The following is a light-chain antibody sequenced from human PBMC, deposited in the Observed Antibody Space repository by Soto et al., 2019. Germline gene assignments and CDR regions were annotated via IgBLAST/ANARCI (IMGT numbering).Light chain of an antibody. CDR2: WAS. V-gene: IGKV4-1*01. CDR1: QSVLYSSNNKNY. J-gene: IGKJ1*01. CDR3: QHYLTTAT. Sequence: DIVMTQSPDSLAVSLGERATINCKSSQSVLYSSNNKNYLAWYQQKPGQPPKLLIYWASTRESGVPDRFSGSGSGTDFTLTISTLQAEDVSVYYCQHYLTTATFGQGTKVDI.